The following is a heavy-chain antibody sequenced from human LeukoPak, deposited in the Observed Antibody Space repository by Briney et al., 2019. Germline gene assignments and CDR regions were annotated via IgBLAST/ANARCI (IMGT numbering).Heavy chain of an antibody. V-gene: IGHV5-51*01. J-gene: IGHJ4*02. CDR1: GYSFTSYW. D-gene: IGHD3-22*01. CDR3: ARTETWYYDSRGYYFDY. Sequence: GESLKISCKGSGYSFTSYWIGWVRQMPGKGLEWMGIIYPGDSDTRYSPSFQGQVTISADKSISTAYLQWSSLKASDTAMYYCARTETWYYDSRGYYFDYWGQGTLVTVSS. CDR2: IYPGDSDT.